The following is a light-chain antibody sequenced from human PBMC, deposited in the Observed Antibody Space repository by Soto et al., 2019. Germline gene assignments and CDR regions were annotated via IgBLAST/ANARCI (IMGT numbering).Light chain of an antibody. J-gene: IGKJ5*01. V-gene: IGKV3-15*01. CDR2: GSS. CDR1: ESLTNN. Sequence: EIVMTQSPATLSVSPGERATLSCRATESLTNNLALYQQRPGQAPRLLIYGSSTRATGIPARFSGTGSGTEFTLTITSLQSEDFAVYYCQQYNYWPYTFGQGTRLEIK. CDR3: QQYNYWPYT.